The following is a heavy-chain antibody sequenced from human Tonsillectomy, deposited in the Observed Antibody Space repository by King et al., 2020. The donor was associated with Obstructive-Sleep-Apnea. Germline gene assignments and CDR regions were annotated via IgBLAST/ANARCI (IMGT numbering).Heavy chain of an antibody. V-gene: IGHV3-49*03. J-gene: IGHJ6*02. D-gene: IGHD2-2*01. Sequence: VQLVESGGGLVQPGRSLRLSCTASGFTFGDYAMSWFRQAPGKGRVWVCFIRSKAYGGTTEYAAYLKGRLTISRDDSKSIAYLQMNSLKTEETAVYYCTREDIVVVPAARRELYYYYYGMDVWGQGTTVAVSS. CDR1: GFTFGDYA. CDR3: TREDIVVVPAARRELYYYYYGMDV. CDR2: IRSKAYGGTT.